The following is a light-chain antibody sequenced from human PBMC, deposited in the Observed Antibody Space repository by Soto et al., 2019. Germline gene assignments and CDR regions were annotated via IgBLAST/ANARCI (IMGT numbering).Light chain of an antibody. CDR1: QGIGGY. Sequence: DIQMTQSPSSLAASFGDRVTITCRASQGIGGYLAWFQQRPGKAPKLLTYDASTLQSGVPSRFSGSGSGTDFTLTISSLQPEDVATYYCQKYNSAPPTFGGGTKVEIK. J-gene: IGKJ4*01. CDR2: DAS. V-gene: IGKV1-27*01. CDR3: QKYNSAPPT.